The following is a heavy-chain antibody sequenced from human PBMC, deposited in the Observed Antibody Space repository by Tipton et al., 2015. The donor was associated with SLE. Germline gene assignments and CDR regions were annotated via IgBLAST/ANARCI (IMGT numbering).Heavy chain of an antibody. D-gene: IGHD4-17*01. CDR2: IRSDGSIK. CDR3: ARDHGDLANWFDP. Sequence: SLRLSCAASGLTFSSYGMHWVRQAPGKGLEWVAFIRSDGSIKYSADSVKGRFTISRDNSKNTVDLQMNSLRADDTAVYFCARDHGDLANWFDPWGHGTLVIASS. J-gene: IGHJ5*02. CDR1: GLTFSSYG. V-gene: IGHV3-30*02.